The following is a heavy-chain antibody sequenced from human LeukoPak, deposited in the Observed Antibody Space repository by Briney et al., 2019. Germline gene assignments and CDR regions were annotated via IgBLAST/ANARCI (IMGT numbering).Heavy chain of an antibody. CDR3: AKPSGADIVVVVAATYY. Sequence: GGSLRLSCVASGFTFSIHWMTWVRQAPGKGLEWVATIKPDGNDKFFVDSVKGRFTISRDNAKTSLFLQMNSLRAEDTAVYYCAKPSGADIVVVVAATYYWGQGTLVTVSS. CDR2: IKPDGNDK. D-gene: IGHD2-15*01. CDR1: GFTFSIHW. V-gene: IGHV3-7*03. J-gene: IGHJ4*02.